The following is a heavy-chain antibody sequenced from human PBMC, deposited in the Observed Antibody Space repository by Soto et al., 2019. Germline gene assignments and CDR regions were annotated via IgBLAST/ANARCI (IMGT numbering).Heavy chain of an antibody. Sequence: KPSETLSLTCTVSGGSISSSSYYWGWIRQPPGKGLEWIGSIYYSGSTYYNPSLKSRVTISVDTSKNQFSLKLSSVTAADTAVYYCARQKVDTAMAEFNWFDPWGQGTLVTVSS. D-gene: IGHD5-18*01. CDR2: IYYSGST. CDR3: ARQKVDTAMAEFNWFDP. CDR1: GGSISSSSYY. V-gene: IGHV4-39*01. J-gene: IGHJ5*02.